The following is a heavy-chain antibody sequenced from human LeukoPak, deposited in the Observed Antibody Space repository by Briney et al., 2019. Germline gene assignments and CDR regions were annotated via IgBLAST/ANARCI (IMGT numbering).Heavy chain of an antibody. CDR1: GFTFSSYA. J-gene: IGHJ4*02. CDR3: AKDYYYGSGTY. D-gene: IGHD3-10*01. V-gene: IGHV3-23*01. CDR2: ISGSGGST. Sequence: GGSLRLSCAASGFTFSSYAMSWVRQAPGKGLEWVSVISGSGGSTYYADSVKGRFTISRDNSKNTLYLQMNSLRAEDTAVYYCAKDYYYGSGTYWGQGTLVTVSS.